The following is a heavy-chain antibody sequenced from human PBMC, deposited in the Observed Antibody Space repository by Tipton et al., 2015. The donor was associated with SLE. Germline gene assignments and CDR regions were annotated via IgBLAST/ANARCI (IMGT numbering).Heavy chain of an antibody. J-gene: IGHJ4*02. V-gene: IGHV4-34*01. CDR3: ARRRPMAFGAIRAGGGLEL. CDR2: INHSGST. CDR1: RGSFSGFY. D-gene: IGHD3-3*01. Sequence: TLSLTCAVYRGSFSGFYWNWIRQPPGKGLEWIGEINHSGSTIYNPSLKSRVTVSLDTSKNQFSLQLSFVTAADTAVYYCARRRPMAFGAIRAGGGLELWGQGTLVTVSS.